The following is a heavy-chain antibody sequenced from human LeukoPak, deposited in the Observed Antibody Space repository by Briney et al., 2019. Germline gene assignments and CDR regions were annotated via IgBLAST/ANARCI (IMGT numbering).Heavy chain of an antibody. Sequence: PGGSLRLSCAASGLTFSIYAMSWVRQAPGKGLQWVSTISDSGGSTHYSDPVKGRFTISRDNSRNTLYLQMNSLRAEDTALYYCAKGHGYGDSLSYYFDYWGQGTLVTVSS. D-gene: IGHD4-17*01. CDR3: AKGHGYGDSLSYYFDY. CDR1: GLTFSIYA. V-gene: IGHV3-23*01. J-gene: IGHJ4*02. CDR2: ISDSGGST.